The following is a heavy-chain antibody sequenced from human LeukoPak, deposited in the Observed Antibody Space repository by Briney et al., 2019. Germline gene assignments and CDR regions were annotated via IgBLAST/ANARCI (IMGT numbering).Heavy chain of an antibody. J-gene: IGHJ4*02. Sequence: SETLSLTCAVYGGSFSGYYWSWIRQPPGKGLEWIGEINHSGSTNYSPSLKSRVTISVDTSKNQFSLKLSSVTAADTAVYYCARGLIGGTFDYWGQGTLVTVSS. CDR1: GGSFSGYY. CDR3: ARGLIGGTFDY. CDR2: INHSGST. D-gene: IGHD3-16*02. V-gene: IGHV4-34*01.